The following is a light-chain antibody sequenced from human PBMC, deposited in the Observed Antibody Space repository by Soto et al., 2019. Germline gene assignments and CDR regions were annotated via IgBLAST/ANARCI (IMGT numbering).Light chain of an antibody. CDR2: DNN. V-gene: IGLV1-51*01. CDR3: GTWDSSLSAVV. CDR1: SSNIGNNY. J-gene: IGLJ2*01. Sequence: SVLAQPPSVSAAPGHKVTISCSGSSSNIGNNYVSWYQQLPGTAPKLLIYDNNKRPSGIPDRFSGSKSGTSATLGITGLQTGDEADYYCGTWDSSLSAVVFGGGTKVTVL.